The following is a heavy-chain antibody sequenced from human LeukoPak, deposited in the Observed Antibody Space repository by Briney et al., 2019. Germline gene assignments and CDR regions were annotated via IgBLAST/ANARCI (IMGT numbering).Heavy chain of an antibody. V-gene: IGHV4-31*03. Sequence: SETLSLTCTVSGGSINSGGYYWSWIRQHPGKGLEWIGYIYYSGSTYYNPSLKSRVTISVDTSKNQFSLKLSSVTAADTAVYYCARDTPYYYDSSGYYYYGMDVWGQGTTVTVSS. J-gene: IGHJ6*02. CDR3: ARDTPYYYDSSGYYYYGMDV. D-gene: IGHD3-22*01. CDR2: IYYSGST. CDR1: GGSINSGGYY.